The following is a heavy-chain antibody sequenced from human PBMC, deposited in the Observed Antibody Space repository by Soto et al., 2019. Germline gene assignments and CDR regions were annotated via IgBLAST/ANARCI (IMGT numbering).Heavy chain of an antibody. J-gene: IGHJ6*03. Sequence: EAQLVESGGGLVQPGGSLRLSCAASGFTFSNYEMHWVRQAPGKGLEYVSGISNNGAHTDYAKSVKGRFTISRDNSENTLYLQMGSLRAEDMALYYCARRGYGGRWPNGYMDVWGKGTTVTVSS. CDR1: GFTFSNYE. V-gene: IGHV3-64*01. D-gene: IGHD2-15*01. CDR3: ARRGYGGRWPNGYMDV. CDR2: ISNNGAHT.